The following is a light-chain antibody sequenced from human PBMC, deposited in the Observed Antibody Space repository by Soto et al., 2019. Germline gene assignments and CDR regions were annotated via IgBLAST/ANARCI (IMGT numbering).Light chain of an antibody. J-gene: IGLJ1*01. CDR2: DVS. CDR3: SSYTTSGTRV. CDR1: SSDVGNYNY. Sequence: SVLTQPASVSGSPGQSITITSTGTSSDVGNYNYVSWYQQHPAKAPKLMIYDVSNRPSGVSNRFSGSKSGNTASLTISGLQAEDEADYYCSSYTTSGTRVFGTGTKVTVL. V-gene: IGLV2-14*01.